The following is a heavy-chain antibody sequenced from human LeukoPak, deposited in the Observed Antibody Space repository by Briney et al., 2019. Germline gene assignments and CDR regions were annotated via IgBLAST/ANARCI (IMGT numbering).Heavy chain of an antibody. D-gene: IGHD3-10*01. CDR1: GFTVSSNY. CDR2: ISGSGGST. V-gene: IGHV3-23*01. CDR3: AKGQAYYYGSGSYYNIDY. J-gene: IGHJ4*02. Sequence: GGSLRLSCAASGFTVSSNYMSWVRQAPGKGLEWVSAISGSGGSTYYADSVKGRFTISRDNSKNTLYLQMNSLRAEDTAVYYCAKGQAYYYGSGSYYNIDYWGQGTLVTVSS.